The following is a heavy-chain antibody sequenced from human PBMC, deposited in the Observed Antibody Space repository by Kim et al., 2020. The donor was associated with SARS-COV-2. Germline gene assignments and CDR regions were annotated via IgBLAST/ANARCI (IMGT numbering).Heavy chain of an antibody. Sequence: GGSLRLSCGASGFTFGDYAMNWVRQAPGKGLEWVSIISYEGRDKYYADSVRGRFTISRDNPESTLYLEMKSLRPEDTAVYFCAKGHCSGSRCYLDFYYHGMDVWGQGTTVTVS. J-gene: IGHJ6*02. CDR3: AKGHCSGSRCYLDFYYHGMDV. CDR2: ISYEGRDK. CDR1: GFTFGDYA. D-gene: IGHD6-19*01. V-gene: IGHV3-30*04.